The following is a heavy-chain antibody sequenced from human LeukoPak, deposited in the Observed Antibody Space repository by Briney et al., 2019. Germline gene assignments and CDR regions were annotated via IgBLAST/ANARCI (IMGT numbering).Heavy chain of an antibody. CDR3: AKERDTAMVTIDY. CDR2: INQGGSDK. D-gene: IGHD5-18*01. CDR1: GFTFSGHW. V-gene: IGHV3-7*01. Sequence: GGSLRLSCAASGFTFSGHWMSWVRQAPGKGLEWVANINQGGSDKYYVDSVKGRFTISRDNSKNTLYLQMNSLRAEDTAVYYCAKERDTAMVTIDYWGQGTLVTVSS. J-gene: IGHJ4*02.